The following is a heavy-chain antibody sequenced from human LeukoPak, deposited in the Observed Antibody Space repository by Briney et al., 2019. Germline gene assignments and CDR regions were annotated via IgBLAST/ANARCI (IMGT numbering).Heavy chain of an antibody. D-gene: IGHD6-19*01. CDR2: INPSGGST. CDR1: GYTFTSYY. V-gene: IGHV1-46*01. Sequence: ASVKVSCKASGYTFTSYYMHWVRQAPGQGLEWMGIINPSGGSTSYAQKFQGRVTMTRDTSTSTVYMELSSLRSEDTAVYYCARDASQWLDVLGALDWFGPWGQGTLVTVSS. J-gene: IGHJ5*02. CDR3: ARDASQWLDVLGALDWFGP.